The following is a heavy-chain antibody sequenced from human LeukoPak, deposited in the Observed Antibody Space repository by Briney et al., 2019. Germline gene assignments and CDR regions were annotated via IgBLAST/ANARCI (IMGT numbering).Heavy chain of an antibody. D-gene: IGHD6-19*01. CDR3: ARDDIAVAGTGTDY. J-gene: IGHJ4*02. CDR1: GPPFINYY. Sequence: GASVKVSCKSSGPPFINYYINWVRQAPGQGLEWMGWISAYNGNTNYAQKLQGRVTMTTDTSTSTAYMELRSLRSDDTAVYYCARDDIAVAGTGTDYWGQGTLVTVSS. V-gene: IGHV1-18*04. CDR2: ISAYNGNT.